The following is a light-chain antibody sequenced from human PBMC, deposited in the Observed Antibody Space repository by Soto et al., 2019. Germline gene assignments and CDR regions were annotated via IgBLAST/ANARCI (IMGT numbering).Light chain of an antibody. CDR2: EVN. CDR1: SSDVGGYKS. J-gene: IGLJ1*01. Sequence: QSALTQPASVSGSPGQSITISCTGTSSDVGGYKSVSWYQQHPAKAPKLMTYEVNNRPSGISDRFSGSKSGNTASLTISGLQAEDEADYYCTSYTSSSTYVFGTGTKVTVL. V-gene: IGLV2-14*01. CDR3: TSYTSSSTYV.